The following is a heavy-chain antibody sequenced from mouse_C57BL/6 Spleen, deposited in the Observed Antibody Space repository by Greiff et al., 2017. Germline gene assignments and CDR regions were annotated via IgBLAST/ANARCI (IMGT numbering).Heavy chain of an antibody. CDR2: INPNNGGT. CDR1: GYTFTDYN. Sequence: VQLQQSGAELVKPGASVKISCKASGYTFTDYNMDWVKQSHGQSLEWIGYINPNNGGTMYNQKFKGKATLTVDKSSSTAYMELRSLTSEDSAVYYCARVTTQPDRYFDDWGKGTTVTVSS. V-gene: IGHV1-18*01. J-gene: IGHJ1*03. D-gene: IGHD1-1*01. CDR3: ARVTTQPDRYFDD.